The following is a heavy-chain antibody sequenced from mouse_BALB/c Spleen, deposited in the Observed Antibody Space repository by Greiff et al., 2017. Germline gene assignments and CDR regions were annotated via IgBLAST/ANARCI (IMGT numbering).Heavy chain of an antibody. J-gene: IGHJ3*01. CDR3: ARQRGAY. CDR1: GFTFSSYA. Sequence: EVHLVESGGGLVKPGGSLKLSCAASGFTFSSYAMSWVRQTPEKRLEWVATISSGGSYTYYPDSVKGRFTISRDNAKNTLYLQMSSLRSEDTAMYYCARQRGAYWGQGTLVTVSA. V-gene: IGHV5-9-3*01. CDR2: ISSGGSYT.